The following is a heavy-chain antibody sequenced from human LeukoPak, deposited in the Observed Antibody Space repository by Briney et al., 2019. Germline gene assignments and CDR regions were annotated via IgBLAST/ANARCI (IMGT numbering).Heavy chain of an antibody. CDR2: IIPILGIA. J-gene: IGHJ5*02. V-gene: IGHV1-69*04. Sequence: GASVKVSCKASGYTFTGYYMHWVRQAPGQGLEWMGRIIPILGIANYAQKFQGRVTITADKSTSTAYMELSSLRSEDTAVYYCARVTVRGPADRGWFDPWGQGTLVTVSS. D-gene: IGHD3-10*01. CDR1: GYTFTGYY. CDR3: ARVTVRGPADRGWFDP.